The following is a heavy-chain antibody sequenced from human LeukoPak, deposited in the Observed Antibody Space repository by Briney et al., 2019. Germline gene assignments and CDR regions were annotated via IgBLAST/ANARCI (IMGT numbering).Heavy chain of an antibody. D-gene: IGHD1-26*01. CDR1: GFTFSDYY. V-gene: IGHV3-11*01. CDR3: ARAYYSHFDY. CDR2: ISSIGSTI. J-gene: IGHJ4*02. Sequence: GGSLRLSCAASGFTFSDYYMSWIRQAPGKGVGGVSYISSIGSTIYYADSVKGRFTISRDNAKNSLYMQMNRLRAEETVVYYCARAYYSHFDYWGQGTLVTVSS.